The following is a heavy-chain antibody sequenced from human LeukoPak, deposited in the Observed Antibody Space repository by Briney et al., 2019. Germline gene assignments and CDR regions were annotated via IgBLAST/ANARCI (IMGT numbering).Heavy chain of an antibody. V-gene: IGHV4-39*01. Sequence: SETLSLTCTVSGGSISSSSYYWGWIRQPPGKGLEWIGSIYYSGSTSYNPSLKSRVTISVDTSKNQFSLKLSSVTAADTAVYYCARSSSGWYRGEVYWGQGTLVTVSS. D-gene: IGHD6-19*01. CDR1: GGSISSSSYY. CDR2: IYYSGST. J-gene: IGHJ4*02. CDR3: ARSSSGWYRGEVY.